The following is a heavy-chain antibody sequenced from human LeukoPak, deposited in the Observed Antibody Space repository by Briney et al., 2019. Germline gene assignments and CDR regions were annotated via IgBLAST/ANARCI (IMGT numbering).Heavy chain of an antibody. CDR3: VKHRGAIVAHNWIDP. D-gene: IGHD5-12*01. CDR2: MNHSGSA. Sequence: SETLSLTCAVYGGSFSGYYWSWIRQTPGKGLEWIGEMNHSGSANYNPSLKSRVTISVDTTKNQCSLRLSSVTAADTVVYYWVKHRGAIVAHNWIDPWGEATLVTVSS. J-gene: IGHJ5*01. CDR1: GGSFSGYY. V-gene: IGHV4-34*01.